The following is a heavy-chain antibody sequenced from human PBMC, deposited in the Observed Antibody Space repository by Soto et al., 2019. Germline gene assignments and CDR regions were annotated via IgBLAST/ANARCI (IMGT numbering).Heavy chain of an antibody. CDR1: GGTFSSYT. CDR3: ARGLETYYDFWSGYYGFDY. J-gene: IGHJ4*02. D-gene: IGHD3-3*01. CDR2: IIPILGIA. Sequence: QVQLVQSGAEVKKPGSSVKVSCKASGGTFSSYTISWVRQAPGPGLEWMGRIIPILGIANYAQKFQGRVTITADKATSTAYMELSSLRSEDTVVYYCARGLETYYDFWSGYYGFDYWGQGTLVTVSS. V-gene: IGHV1-69*02.